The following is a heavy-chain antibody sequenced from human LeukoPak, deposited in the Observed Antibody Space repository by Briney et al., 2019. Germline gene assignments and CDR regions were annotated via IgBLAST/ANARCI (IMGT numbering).Heavy chain of an antibody. CDR2: ITWGRDNL. V-gene: IGHV3-9*01. Sequence: GGSLRLSCAVSGFIFDDYAMHWVRQAPGKGLEWVSGITWGRDNLAYAASVKGRFTISRDNAKNLLYLQMNSLRAEDTAVYYCARPGYTAGYDIWGQGTLVTVSS. J-gene: IGHJ3*02. D-gene: IGHD3-9*01. CDR3: ARPGYTAGYDI. CDR1: GFIFDDYA.